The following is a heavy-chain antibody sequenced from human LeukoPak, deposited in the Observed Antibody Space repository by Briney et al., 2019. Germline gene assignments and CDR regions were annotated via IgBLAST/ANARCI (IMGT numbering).Heavy chain of an antibody. V-gene: IGHV3-64*01. CDR3: ARDGESGYSDGRFDY. J-gene: IGHJ4*02. Sequence: PGGSLRLSCAASGFTFSSYAMHWVRQAPGKGLEYVSAISSNGGSTYYANSVKGRFTISRDNSKNTLYLQMGSLRAEDMAVYYCARDGESGYSDGRFDYWGQGTLVTVSS. CDR1: GFTFSSYA. CDR2: ISSNGGST. D-gene: IGHD5-18*01.